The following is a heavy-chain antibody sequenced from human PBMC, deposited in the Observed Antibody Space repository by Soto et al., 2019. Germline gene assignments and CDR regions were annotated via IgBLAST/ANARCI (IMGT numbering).Heavy chain of an antibody. CDR2: IVPMIGKV. CDR3: ALRTGNWNPLAD. CDR1: GGTTSSYT. J-gene: IGHJ4*02. Sequence: QVQLVQSGAEVEKPGSSVKVSCKVSGGTTSSYTIGWVRQAPGQGLQWMGNIVPMIGKVDYAQTFQDRVTLTADKSTRTAYMELSRLRSEETAVYFCALRTGNWNPLADWGQGTLVTVSS. D-gene: IGHD1-1*01. V-gene: IGHV1-69*02.